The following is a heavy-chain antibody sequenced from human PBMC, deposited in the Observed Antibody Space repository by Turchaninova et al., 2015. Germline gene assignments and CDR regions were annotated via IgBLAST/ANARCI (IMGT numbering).Heavy chain of an antibody. V-gene: IGHV3-7*01. CDR2: MKKEGREE. D-gene: IGHD2-21*01. CDR3: ARGYWSLDL. J-gene: IGHJ2*01. CDR1: GFRFSSYW. Sequence: EVQLVESGGGLVQPGGTRRISCTGSGFRFSSYWLTWVRQAPGKGLEWGANMKKEGREEDYVDSGKGRFTISGDNAKNSLYLQMNRLRLEDTGVYYCARGYWSLDLWGRGTLVTVSS.